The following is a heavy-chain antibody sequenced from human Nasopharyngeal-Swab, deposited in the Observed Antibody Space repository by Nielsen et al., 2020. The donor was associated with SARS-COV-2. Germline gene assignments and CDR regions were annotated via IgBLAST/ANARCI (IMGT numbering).Heavy chain of an antibody. CDR1: GFTFSDHY. V-gene: IGHV3-21*01. J-gene: IGHJ3*02. CDR3: ARVLLRALGKFGEGYAFDI. Sequence: GESLKIPCVASGFTFSDHYLNWVRQAPGKGLEWVSSISRSSTYIYYADSVKGRFTISRDNAKTSLYLQMNSLRVEDTAVYYCARVLLRALGKFGEGYAFDIWGQGTMVTVSS. CDR2: ISRSSTYI. D-gene: IGHD3-10*01.